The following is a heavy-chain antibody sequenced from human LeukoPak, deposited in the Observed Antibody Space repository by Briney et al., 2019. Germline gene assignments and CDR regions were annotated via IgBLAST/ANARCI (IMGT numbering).Heavy chain of an antibody. J-gene: IGHJ4*02. D-gene: IGHD5-12*01. Sequence: PSETLSLTWAVSGGSISSGGYSWSWIRQPPGKGLEWIGYIYHSGSTYYNPSLKSRVTISVDTSKNQFSLKLSSVTAADTAVYYCARSDIVATDPIICDYWGQGTLVTVSS. CDR1: GGSISSGGYS. V-gene: IGHV4-30-2*05. CDR3: ARSDIVATDPIICDY. CDR2: IYHSGST.